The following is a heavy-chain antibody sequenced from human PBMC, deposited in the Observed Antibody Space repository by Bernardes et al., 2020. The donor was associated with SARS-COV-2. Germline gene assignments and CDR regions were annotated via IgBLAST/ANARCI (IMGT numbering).Heavy chain of an antibody. V-gene: IGHV3-23*01. CDR3: AKDLDSSGYYYVPGY. D-gene: IGHD3-22*01. Sequence: GGSLRLSCAASGFTFSSYAISWVRQAPGKGLEWVSAISGSGGSTYYADSVKGRFTISRDNSKNTLYLQMNSLRAEDTAVYYCAKDLDSSGYYYVPGYWGQGTLVTVSS. CDR2: ISGSGGST. CDR1: GFTFSSYA. J-gene: IGHJ4*02.